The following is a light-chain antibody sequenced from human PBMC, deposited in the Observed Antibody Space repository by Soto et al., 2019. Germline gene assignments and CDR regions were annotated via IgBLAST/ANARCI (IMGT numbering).Light chain of an antibody. CDR3: QQYYNIPPT. V-gene: IGKV4-1*01. CDR1: QSVFFNSNNKNY. J-gene: IGKJ1*01. CDR2: WAS. Sequence: DIVMTQSPDSLAVSLGERATINCKSSQSVFFNSNNKNYLAWYQQKPGQPPKLLIYWASTRESGVPHRFSGSGSGTDFTLTISSLQAEDVAFYYCQQYYNIPPTFGQGTKVEI.